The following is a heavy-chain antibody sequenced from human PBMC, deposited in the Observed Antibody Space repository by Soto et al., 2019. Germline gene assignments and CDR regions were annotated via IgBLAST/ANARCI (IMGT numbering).Heavy chain of an antibody. CDR1: GFTFGDYA. V-gene: IGHV3-49*04. D-gene: IGHD2-15*01. CDR2: IRSKAYGGTT. Sequence: GGSLRLSCTASGFTFGDYAMSWVRQAPGKGLEWVGFIRSKAYGGTTEYAASVKGRFTISRDDSKSIAYLQMNSRKTEDTAVYYCTSLVVVVAAKLDLRIDYWGQGTLVTVSA. J-gene: IGHJ4*02. CDR3: TSLVVVVAAKLDLRIDY.